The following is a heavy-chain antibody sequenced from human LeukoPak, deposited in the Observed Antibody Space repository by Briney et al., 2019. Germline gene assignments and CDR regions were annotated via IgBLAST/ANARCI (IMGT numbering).Heavy chain of an antibody. Sequence: SVKVSCKASGGTFSSYAISWVRQAPGQGLEWMGGIIPIFGTANYAQKFQGRVTITADESTSTAYMELSSLRSEDTAVYYCARDSSGYYYDRYSYYGMDVWGQGTTVTVSS. CDR2: IIPIFGTA. J-gene: IGHJ6*02. CDR3: ARDSSGYYYDRYSYYGMDV. V-gene: IGHV1-69*13. CDR1: GGTFSSYA. D-gene: IGHD3-22*01.